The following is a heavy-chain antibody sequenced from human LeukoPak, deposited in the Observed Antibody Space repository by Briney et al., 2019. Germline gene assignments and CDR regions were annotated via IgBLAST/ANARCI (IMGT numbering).Heavy chain of an antibody. V-gene: IGHV3-7*01. Sequence: GGSLRLSXAASGFTFSSYWMSWVRQAPGKGLEWVANIKQDGSEKYYVDSVKGRFTISRDNAKNSLYLQMNSLRAEDAAVYYCARGDVVVPADYWGQGTLVTVSS. CDR2: IKQDGSEK. CDR3: ARGDVVVPADY. J-gene: IGHJ4*02. D-gene: IGHD2-2*01. CDR1: GFTFSSYW.